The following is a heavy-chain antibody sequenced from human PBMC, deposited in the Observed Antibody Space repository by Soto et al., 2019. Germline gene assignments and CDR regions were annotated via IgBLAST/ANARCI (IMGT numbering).Heavy chain of an antibody. V-gene: IGHV3-7*03. CDR1: GFTFSTSW. CDR3: ARGDYYDRRFDS. CDR2: IKEDGSEK. Sequence: GGSLRLSCAASGFTFSTSWMNWVRQAPGKGLEWVADIKEDGSEKYYVDSLKGRFTISRDNAKNSLYLQMNSLRAEDTAVYYCARGDYYDRRFDSWGQGTLVTVSS. J-gene: IGHJ4*02. D-gene: IGHD3-22*01.